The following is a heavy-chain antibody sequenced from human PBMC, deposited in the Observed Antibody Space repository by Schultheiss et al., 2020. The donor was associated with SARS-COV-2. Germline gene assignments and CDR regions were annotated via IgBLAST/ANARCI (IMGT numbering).Heavy chain of an antibody. CDR1: GFTFSSYA. CDR3: AKSGIAAAGESYYYYMDV. V-gene: IGHV3-23*01. J-gene: IGHJ6*03. D-gene: IGHD6-13*01. Sequence: GGSLRLSCAASGFTFSSYAMSWIRQAPGKGLEWVSGISGSGGSTYYADSVKGRFTISRDNSKNTLYLQMNSLRAEDTAVYYCAKSGIAAAGESYYYYMDVWGKGTTVTVS. CDR2: ISGSGGST.